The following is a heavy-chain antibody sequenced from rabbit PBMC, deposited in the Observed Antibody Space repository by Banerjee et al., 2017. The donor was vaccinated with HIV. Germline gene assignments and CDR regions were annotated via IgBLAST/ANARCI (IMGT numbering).Heavy chain of an antibody. D-gene: IGHD2-1*01. CDR3: ARGDTMTLVSFYFTL. Sequence: QQQLEESGGGLVKPGGTLTLTCKASGIDFSSYYYMCWVRQAPGKGLELIACIYTSSGSTWYASWAKGPFTISKTSSTTVTLQMTSLTAADTATYFCARGDTMTLVSFYFTLWGPGTLVTVS. J-gene: IGHJ4*01. CDR2: IYTSSGST. V-gene: IGHV1S43*01. CDR1: GIDFSSYYY.